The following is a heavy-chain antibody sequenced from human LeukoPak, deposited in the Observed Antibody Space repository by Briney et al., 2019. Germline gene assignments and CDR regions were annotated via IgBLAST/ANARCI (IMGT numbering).Heavy chain of an antibody. J-gene: IGHJ4*02. CDR2: IRVDGTNK. CDR3: AKDRGWTSLYYFDY. V-gene: IGHV3-30*02. D-gene: IGHD3-10*01. CDR1: GFTFSSYG. Sequence: GGSLRLSCAASGFTFSSYGMNWVRQAPGKGLEWVAFIRVDGTNKYYADSVKGRFAISRDNSKNTLYLQMNNLRHEDTAVYYCAKDRGWTSLYYFDYWGQGTLVTVSS.